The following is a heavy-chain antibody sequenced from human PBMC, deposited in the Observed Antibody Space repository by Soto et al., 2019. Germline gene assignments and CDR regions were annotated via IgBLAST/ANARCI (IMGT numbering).Heavy chain of an antibody. Sequence: ASGKVSCKASGGTFSSYAIIWVRQAPGQGLEWMGGIIPIFGTANYAQKFQGRVTITADESTSTAYMELSSLRSEDTAVYYCASSGYYDSSGYYYFDYWGQGTLVTVSS. D-gene: IGHD3-22*01. V-gene: IGHV1-69*13. CDR1: GGTFSSYA. CDR2: IIPIFGTA. J-gene: IGHJ4*02. CDR3: ASSGYYDSSGYYYFDY.